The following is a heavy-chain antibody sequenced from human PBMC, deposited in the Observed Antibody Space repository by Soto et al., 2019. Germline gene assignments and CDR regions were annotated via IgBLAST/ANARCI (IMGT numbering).Heavy chain of an antibody. Sequence: ASVKGSCKAAGYTFTSYAMHWVRQAPGQRLEWMGWINAGNGNTKYSQKFQGRVTITRDTSASTAYMELSSLRSEDTAVYYCAGRTTEGPFDYWGQGTLVTVSS. V-gene: IGHV1-3*01. CDR3: AGRTTEGPFDY. J-gene: IGHJ4*02. CDR1: GYTFTSYA. D-gene: IGHD4-17*01. CDR2: INAGNGNT.